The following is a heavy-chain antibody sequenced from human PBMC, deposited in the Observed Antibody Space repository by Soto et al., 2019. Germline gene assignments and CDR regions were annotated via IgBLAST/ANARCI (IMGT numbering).Heavy chain of an antibody. CDR2: ISGSGLTT. CDR1: GFTFSDYA. D-gene: IGHD3-10*01. J-gene: IGHJ4*02. V-gene: IGHV3-23*01. CDR3: ARTYYHDY. Sequence: EVQLLESGGGLVQPGGSLRVSCEASGFTFSDYAMTWVRLAPGKGLEWVSTISGSGLTTYYADSVKGRFIISRDNFKNTLFLQMNSLRGDDTAIYYCARTYYHDYWGQGTLVTVSS.